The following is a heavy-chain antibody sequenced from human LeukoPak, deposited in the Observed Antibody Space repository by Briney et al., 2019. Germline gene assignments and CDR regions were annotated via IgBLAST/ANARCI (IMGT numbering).Heavy chain of an antibody. CDR3: ARGAGSYYDILTGYHSYYYYYMDV. J-gene: IGHJ6*03. CDR1: GGSISSSSYY. V-gene: IGHV4-39*07. Sequence: SETLSLTCTVSGGSISSSSYYWGWIRQPPGKGLEWIGSIYYSGSTYYNPSLKSRVTISVDTSKNQFSLKLSSVTTPDTAVYYCARGAGSYYDILTGYHSYYYYYMDVWGKGTTVTVSS. D-gene: IGHD3-9*01. CDR2: IYYSGST.